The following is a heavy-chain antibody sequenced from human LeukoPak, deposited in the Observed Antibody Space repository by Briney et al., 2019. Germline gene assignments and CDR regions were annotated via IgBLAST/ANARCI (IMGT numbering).Heavy chain of an antibody. CDR2: ISGSGGST. D-gene: IGHD1-26*01. J-gene: IGHJ3*02. V-gene: IGHV3-23*01. CDR1: GFTFSNYA. Sequence: GGSLRLSCAVSGFTFSNYAMTWVRQAPGKGLEWVSGISGSGGSTYYADSVKGRFTISRDNSTNALFLQMNSLSLEDTAVYYCAKDVVGAVPDAFDIWGQGTMVTVSS. CDR3: AKDVVGAVPDAFDI.